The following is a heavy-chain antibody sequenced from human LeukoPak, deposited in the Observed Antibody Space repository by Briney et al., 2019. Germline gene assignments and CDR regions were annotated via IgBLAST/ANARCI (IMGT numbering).Heavy chain of an antibody. Sequence: GSLRLSRAASGFTFSSYAMSWVRQAPGKGLEWVSAISGSGGSTYYADSVKGRFTISRDNSKNTLYLQMNSLRAEDTAVYYCAKSTSIVVVPAALDYWGQGTLVTVSS. D-gene: IGHD2-2*01. CDR2: ISGSGGST. CDR3: AKSTSIVVVPAALDY. V-gene: IGHV3-23*01. J-gene: IGHJ4*02. CDR1: GFTFSSYA.